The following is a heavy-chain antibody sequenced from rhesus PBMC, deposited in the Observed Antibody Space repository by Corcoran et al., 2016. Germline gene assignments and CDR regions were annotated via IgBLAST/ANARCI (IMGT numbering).Heavy chain of an antibody. CDR1: GCSISSGYG. V-gene: IGHV4S7*01. Sequence: QVQLQESGPGLVKPSETLSLTCAVSGCSISSGYGWSWIRHPPGKGLDWIGHIYGSIGSTYYIPSLKSRVTISKDTSKNQFSLKLSSVTAADTAVYYCARVGEDDYGYYPHFDYWGQGVLVTISS. D-gene: IGHD3-9*01. J-gene: IGHJ4*01. CDR2: IYGSIGST. CDR3: ARVGEDDYGYYPHFDY.